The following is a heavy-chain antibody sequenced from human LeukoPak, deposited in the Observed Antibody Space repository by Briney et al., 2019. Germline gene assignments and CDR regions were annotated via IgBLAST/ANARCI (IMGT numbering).Heavy chain of an antibody. Sequence: GGSLRLSCAASGFTFSGSAMHWVRQASGKGLEWVGRIRSKANSYATAYAASVKGRFTISRDDSKNTAYLQMNSLKTEDTAVYYCTSMIFGVVITHHYWGQGTLVTVSS. V-gene: IGHV3-73*01. J-gene: IGHJ4*02. CDR3: TSMIFGVVITHHY. CDR2: IRSKANSYAT. CDR1: GFTFSGSA. D-gene: IGHD3/OR15-3a*01.